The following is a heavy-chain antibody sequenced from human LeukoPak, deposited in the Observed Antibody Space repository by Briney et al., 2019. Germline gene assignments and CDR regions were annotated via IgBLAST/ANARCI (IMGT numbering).Heavy chain of an antibody. Sequence: SETLSLTCTVSGGSISSGGYYWSWIRQHPGTGLEWIGYIYYSGSTYYNPSLKSRVTISVDTSKNQFSLKLSSVTAADTAVYYCAREGAYYDILTGYYSAFDYWGQGTLVTVSS. D-gene: IGHD3-9*01. J-gene: IGHJ4*02. CDR2: IYYSGST. CDR1: GGSISSGGYY. V-gene: IGHV4-31*03. CDR3: AREGAYYDILTGYYSAFDY.